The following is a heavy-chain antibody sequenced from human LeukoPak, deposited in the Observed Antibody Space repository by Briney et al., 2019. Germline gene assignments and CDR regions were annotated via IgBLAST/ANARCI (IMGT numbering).Heavy chain of an antibody. CDR2: IYSGGST. CDR3: ARQFILWFGGHYFDY. D-gene: IGHD3-10*01. J-gene: IGHJ4*02. V-gene: IGHV3-66*04. CDR1: GFTVSSNY. Sequence: PGGSLRLSCAASGFTVSSNYMSWVRQAPGKGLEWVSVIYSGGSTYYADSVKGRFTISRDNSKNTLYLQMNSLRAEDTAVYYCARQFILWFGGHYFDYWGQGTLVTVSS.